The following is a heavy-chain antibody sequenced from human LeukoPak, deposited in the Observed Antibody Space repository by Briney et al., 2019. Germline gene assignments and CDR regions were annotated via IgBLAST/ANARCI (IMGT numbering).Heavy chain of an antibody. CDR3: ARGVDYSNDY. J-gene: IGHJ4*02. CDR1: GFTLSSYW. D-gene: IGHD4-11*01. V-gene: IGHV3-74*01. CDR2: INSDGSST. Sequence: GGSLILSCAASGFTLSSYWMHWVRQAPGKGLVCVSRINSDGSSTSYADSVKGRFTISRDNAKNTLFLQMNSLRADDTAVYYCARGVDYSNDYWGQGTLVTVSS.